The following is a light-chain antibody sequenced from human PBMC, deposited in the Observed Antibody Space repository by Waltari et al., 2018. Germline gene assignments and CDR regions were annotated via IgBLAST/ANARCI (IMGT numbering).Light chain of an antibody. CDR1: SSHVGGYKY. CDR2: DVN. V-gene: IGLV2-14*03. J-gene: IGLJ2*01. Sequence: QSALTQPASVSGSPGQSITISCTGTSSHVGGYKYVSWYQQHPGKAPKLIIYDVNNRPSGVSNRFSGSKSANTASLTISGLQAEDEADYYCNSFTLGTALLVFGGGTKLTVL. CDR3: NSFTLGTALLV.